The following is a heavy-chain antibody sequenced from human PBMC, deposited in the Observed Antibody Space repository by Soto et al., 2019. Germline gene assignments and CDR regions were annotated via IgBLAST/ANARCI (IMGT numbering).Heavy chain of an antibody. CDR1: GFTFTRYS. J-gene: IGHJ4*02. V-gene: IGHV3-21*06. D-gene: IGHD3-10*01. CDR3: RRESEDLTSDFAY. Sequence: EVQLVESGGGLVKPGGSLRLSCAASGFTFTRYSMNWVRQAPGKGLEWVSSISSTTNNIYYGDSMKGRVTISRDNAKNPRSREMNSLQAEARAAYYCRRESEDLTSDFAYWGQGTLVTASS. CDR2: ISSTTNNI.